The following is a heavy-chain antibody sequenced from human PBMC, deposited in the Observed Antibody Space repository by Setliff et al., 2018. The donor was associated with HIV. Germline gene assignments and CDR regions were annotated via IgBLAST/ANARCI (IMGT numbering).Heavy chain of an antibody. J-gene: IGHJ6*02. CDR1: GGSISSSSYY. V-gene: IGHV4-61*02. D-gene: IGHD3-22*01. CDR3: ARQDQYDDSGYYVGFYSMDA. Sequence: PSETLSLTCTVSGGSISSSSYYWTWIRQPAGKGLEWIGRIYTTGSTNYNPSLKSRVTISVDTSKNQFSLKLSSVTAADTAVYYCARQDQYDDSGYYVGFYSMDAWGQGTTVTVSS. CDR2: IYTTGST.